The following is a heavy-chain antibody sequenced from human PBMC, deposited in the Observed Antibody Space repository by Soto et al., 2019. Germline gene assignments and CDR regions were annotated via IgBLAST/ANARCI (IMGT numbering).Heavy chain of an antibody. CDR1: GGSISSGDYY. J-gene: IGHJ2*01. D-gene: IGHD2-2*01. CDR3: ARAGYCSSTSCSAAWYFDL. CDR2: IYYSGST. Sequence: QVQLQESGPGLVKPSQTLSLTCTVSGGSISSGDYYWSWIRQPPGKGLEWIGYIYYSGSTYYNPSLKSRVTISVDTSKNQCSLKLSSVTAADTAVYYCARAGYCSSTSCSAAWYFDLWGRGTLVTVSS. V-gene: IGHV4-30-4*01.